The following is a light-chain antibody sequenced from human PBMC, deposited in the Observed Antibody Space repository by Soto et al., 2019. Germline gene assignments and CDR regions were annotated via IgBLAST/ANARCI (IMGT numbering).Light chain of an antibody. Sequence: SYELTQPPSVSVSPGQTASITCSGDRLGDKYASWYQQKPGQSPLLVIYGNSNRPSGVPDRFSGSKSGTSASLAITGLQAEDEADYYCQSYDSSLSGSVVFGGGTKVTVL. CDR1: RLGDKY. CDR2: GNS. J-gene: IGLJ2*01. CDR3: QSYDSSLSGSVV. V-gene: IGLV3-1*01.